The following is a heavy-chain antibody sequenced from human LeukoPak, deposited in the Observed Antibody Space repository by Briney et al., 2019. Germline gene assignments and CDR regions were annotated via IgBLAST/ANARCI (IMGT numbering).Heavy chain of an antibody. Sequence: GESLKISCKGSKYIFTNYWIAWVRQVPGKGLESVGVIYPGDSDTRYSPSFQGQVTISAGNSISTAYLQWSSLKASDTAIYYCAMGVQNWFDPWGQGTLVTVSS. J-gene: IGHJ5*02. CDR3: AMGVQNWFDP. CDR1: KYIFTNYW. CDR2: IYPGDSDT. V-gene: IGHV5-51*01.